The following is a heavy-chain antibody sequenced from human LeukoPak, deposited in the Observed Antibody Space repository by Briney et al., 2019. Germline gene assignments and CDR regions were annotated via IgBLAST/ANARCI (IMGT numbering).Heavy chain of an antibody. Sequence: PSETLSLTCTVSGGSISSYYWSWIRQPPGKGLEWIGYIYYSGSTNYNPSLKSRVTISVDTSKNQFSLKLSSVTAADTAVYYCARDSLGSSWYIGDYWGQGTLVTVSS. CDR1: GGSISSYY. V-gene: IGHV4-59*12. J-gene: IGHJ4*02. CDR2: IYYSGST. D-gene: IGHD6-13*01. CDR3: ARDSLGSSWYIGDY.